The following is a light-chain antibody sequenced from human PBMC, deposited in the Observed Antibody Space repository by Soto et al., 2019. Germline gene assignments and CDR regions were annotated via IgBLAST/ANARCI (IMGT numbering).Light chain of an antibody. V-gene: IGKV2-30*01. Sequence: DVVMTQSPLSLPVTLGQPASISCRSSQSLAYSDGNTYLNWFQQRPGQSPRRLIYKVSNRDSGVPERFSGSGSGTDFTLEISRVEAEDVGVSYCMQGTHWPPYTFGQGTKLEIK. J-gene: IGKJ2*01. CDR3: MQGTHWPPYT. CDR1: QSLAYSDGNTY. CDR2: KVS.